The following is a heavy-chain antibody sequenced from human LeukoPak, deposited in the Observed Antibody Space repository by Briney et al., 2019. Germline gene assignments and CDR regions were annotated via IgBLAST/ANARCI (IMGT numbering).Heavy chain of an antibody. CDR1: GGSFSGYY. Sequence: SETLSLTCAVYGGSFSGYYWSWIRQPPGKGLEWSGEINHSGSTNYNPSLKSRVTISVDKSKDQFSLKLRFVTAADTAVYYCARRTTVTIPFGYWGQGTLVTVSS. J-gene: IGHJ4*02. CDR3: ARRTTVTIPFGY. CDR2: INHSGST. D-gene: IGHD4-11*01. V-gene: IGHV4-34*01.